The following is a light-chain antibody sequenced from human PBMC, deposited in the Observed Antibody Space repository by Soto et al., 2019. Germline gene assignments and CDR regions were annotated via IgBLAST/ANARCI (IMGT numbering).Light chain of an antibody. CDR1: QTIIRY. Sequence: DIQTTQSPSSLSASVGDRVTITCRASQTIIRYLNWYQQKPGRAPNLLIYAASSLQSGVPSRFSGSGSGTEFTLTISSLQPEDFATYYCQQRYSTLFTFGPGTKVEIK. V-gene: IGKV1-39*01. J-gene: IGKJ3*01. CDR2: AAS. CDR3: QQRYSTLFT.